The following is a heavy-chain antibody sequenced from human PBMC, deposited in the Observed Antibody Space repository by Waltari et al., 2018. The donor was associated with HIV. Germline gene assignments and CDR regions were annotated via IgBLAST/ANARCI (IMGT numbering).Heavy chain of an antibody. CDR1: GFSISRYW. CDR2: MNEDGNRI. Sequence: EVQLEESGGASVQPGGSLRLSCAASGFSISRYWMHWVRQPPGKGLVWVSRMNEDGNRIDYAGSVRGRFTISRDSAKNTLFLQMNSLRDEDTAMYYCIRDMFGEYDYWGQGALVTVSS. J-gene: IGHJ4*02. D-gene: IGHD3-10*02. V-gene: IGHV3-74*01. CDR3: IRDMFGEYDY.